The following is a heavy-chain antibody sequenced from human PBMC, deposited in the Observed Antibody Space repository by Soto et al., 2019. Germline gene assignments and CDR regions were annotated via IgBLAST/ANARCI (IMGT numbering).Heavy chain of an antibody. V-gene: IGHV1-69*13. J-gene: IGHJ6*02. CDR1: GGTFSSYA. CDR3: ARSKPTVTARGVGYYGMDV. CDR2: IIPIFGAA. D-gene: IGHD4-4*01. Sequence: SVKVSCKASGGTFSSYAISWVRQAPGQGLEWMGGIIPIFGAANYAPKFQGRVKITADESTSTAYMELSSLRSEDTAVYYCARSKPTVTARGVGYYGMDVWGQGTTVTVSS.